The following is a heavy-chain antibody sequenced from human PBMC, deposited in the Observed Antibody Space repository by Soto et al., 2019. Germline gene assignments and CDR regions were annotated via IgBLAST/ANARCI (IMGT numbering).Heavy chain of an antibody. Sequence: EVQLVESGGGLVQPGGSLRLSCAASGFTFSNYAMDWVRQAPGKVLEYVSGISSNGVGTYYANSVKDRFTISRDNSKNTLYLQMGSLRAEDMAVYYCARREQSDYYYRDVWGKGTSVTVSS. J-gene: IGHJ6*03. CDR1: GFTFSNYA. CDR2: ISSNGVGT. CDR3: ARREQSDYYYRDV. V-gene: IGHV3-64*01. D-gene: IGHD6-19*01.